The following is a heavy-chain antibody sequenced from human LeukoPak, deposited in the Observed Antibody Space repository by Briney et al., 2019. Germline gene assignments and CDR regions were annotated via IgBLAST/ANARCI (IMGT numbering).Heavy chain of an antibody. J-gene: IGHJ4*02. Sequence: GRSLRLSCAASGFTFSSYAMHWVRQAPGKGLEWVAVISYDGSNKYYADSVKGRFTISRDNSKNTLYLQMNSLRAEDTAVYYCARETYQLTGGFDYWGQGTLVTVSS. CDR2: ISYDGSNK. CDR1: GFTFSSYA. V-gene: IGHV3-30-3*01. CDR3: ARETYQLTGGFDY. D-gene: IGHD2-2*01.